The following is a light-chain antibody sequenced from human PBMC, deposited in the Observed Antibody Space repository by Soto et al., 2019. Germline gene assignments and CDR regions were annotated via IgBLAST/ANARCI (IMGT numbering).Light chain of an antibody. CDR1: QSISSW. J-gene: IGKJ2*01. CDR2: DGS. V-gene: IGKV1-5*01. CDR3: QQYNSYSPDT. Sequence: DIQMTQSPSTLSASIGDRVTITCRASQSISSWLAWYQQRPGKAPKLLIYDGSSLESGVPSRFSGSGSGTEFTITISSLQPDDFATYYCQQYNSYSPDTFGQGTKLEIK.